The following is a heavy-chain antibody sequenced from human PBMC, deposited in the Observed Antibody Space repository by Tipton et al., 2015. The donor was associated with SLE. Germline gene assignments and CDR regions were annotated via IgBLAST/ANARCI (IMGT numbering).Heavy chain of an antibody. J-gene: IGHJ4*03. V-gene: IGHV4-59*11. CDR1: GGSISSHY. Sequence: TLSLTCTVSGGSISSHYWSWIRQPPGKGLEWIGYIYYSGSTNYNPSLKSRVTISVDKSKNQFSLKLSSVTAADTAVYYCARDPMTTGYFDYWGQGTMVTVSS. D-gene: IGHD4-17*01. CDR2: IYYSGST. CDR3: ARDPMTTGYFDY.